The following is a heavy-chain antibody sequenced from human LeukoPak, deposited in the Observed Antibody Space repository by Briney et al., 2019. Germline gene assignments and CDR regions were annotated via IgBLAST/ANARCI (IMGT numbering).Heavy chain of an antibody. CDR2: ISGSGGST. CDR3: AKDPIPRGPGTTLALAPVDY. D-gene: IGHD1-1*01. Sequence: PGGSLRLSCAASGFTFSSYAMSWVRQAPGKGLEWVSAISGSGGSTYYADSVKGRFTISRDNSKNTLYLQMDSLRAEDTAVYYCAKDPIPRGPGTTLALAPVDYWGQGALVTVSS. CDR1: GFTFSSYA. V-gene: IGHV3-23*01. J-gene: IGHJ4*02.